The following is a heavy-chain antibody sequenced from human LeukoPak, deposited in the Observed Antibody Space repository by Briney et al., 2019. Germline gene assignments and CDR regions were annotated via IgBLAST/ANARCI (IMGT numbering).Heavy chain of an antibody. D-gene: IGHD6-13*01. J-gene: IGHJ1*01. Sequence: PGGSLRLSCAASGFTFSSYWMSWVRQAPGKGLEWVANIKQDGSEKYYVDSVKGRFTISRDNAKNSLYLQMNSLRAEDTAVYYCARDNRLYSSSWYKYFQHWGQGTLVTVSS. V-gene: IGHV3-7*01. CDR1: GFTFSSYW. CDR3: ARDNRLYSSSWYKYFQH. CDR2: IKQDGSEK.